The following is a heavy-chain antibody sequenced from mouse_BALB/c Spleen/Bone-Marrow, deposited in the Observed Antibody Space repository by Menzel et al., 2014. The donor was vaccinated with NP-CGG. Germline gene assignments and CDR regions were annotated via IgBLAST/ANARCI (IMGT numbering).Heavy chain of an antibody. CDR1: GFSLTGYD. V-gene: IGHV2-6-7*01. Sequence: VQLQQSGPGLVAPSQSLSITCTVSGFSLTGYDVNWVRQPPGKGLEWLGMIWGDGSTDYNSALKSRLSISKDNSKSQVFLKMNSLQTDDTARYYCARDRGYDVGFAYWGQGTLVTVSA. CDR2: IWGDGST. CDR3: ARDRGYDVGFAY. D-gene: IGHD2-2*01. J-gene: IGHJ3*01.